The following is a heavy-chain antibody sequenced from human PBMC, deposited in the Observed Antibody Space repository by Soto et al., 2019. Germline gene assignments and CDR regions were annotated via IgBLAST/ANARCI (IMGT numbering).Heavy chain of an antibody. Sequence: GGSLRLSCAASGFPFRSYAMSWVSQATEQELEWVSDIHRSGGSTYYAASVKGRFTISRDNSKNTLYLQMNSLRAEDTAVYYCAKGEHIVVVTAIYYWGQGTLVTVSS. CDR1: GFPFRSYA. CDR2: IHRSGGST. CDR3: AKGEHIVVVTAIYY. D-gene: IGHD2-21*02. V-gene: IGHV3-23*01. J-gene: IGHJ4*02.